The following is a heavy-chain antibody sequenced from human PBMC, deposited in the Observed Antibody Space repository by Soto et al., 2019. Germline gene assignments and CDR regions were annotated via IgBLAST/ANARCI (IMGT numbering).Heavy chain of an antibody. J-gene: IGHJ2*01. V-gene: IGHV4-39*01. Sequence: SETLSLTCTVSGGSISSSSYYWGWIRQPPGKGLEWIGNIYYSGSTYYNPSLKSRVTISVDTSKNQFSLKLSSVTAADTAVYYCAPDGYCSGGGCYDKGCFDLWGRGTLVTVSS. CDR2: IYYSGST. CDR3: APDGYCSGGGCYDKGCFDL. D-gene: IGHD2-15*01. CDR1: GGSISSSSYY.